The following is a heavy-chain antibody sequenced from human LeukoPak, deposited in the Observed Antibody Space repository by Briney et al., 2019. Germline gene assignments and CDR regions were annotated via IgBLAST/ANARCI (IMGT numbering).Heavy chain of an antibody. V-gene: IGHV1-69*13. Sequence: SVKVSCKASGYTFTSYAISWVRQAPGQGLEWMGGIIPIFGTANYAQKFQGRVTITADESTSTAYMELSSLRSEDTAVYYCARLYNWNYYNWFDPWGQGTLVTVSS. CDR3: ARLYNWNYYNWFDP. J-gene: IGHJ5*02. CDR2: IIPIFGTA. D-gene: IGHD1-7*01. CDR1: GYTFTSYA.